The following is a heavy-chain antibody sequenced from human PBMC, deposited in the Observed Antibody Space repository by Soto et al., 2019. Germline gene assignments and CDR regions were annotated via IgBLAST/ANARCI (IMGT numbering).Heavy chain of an antibody. J-gene: IGHJ6*02. Sequence: QVQLKESGPGLVKPSETLALTCTVSGGAIGSYYWSWIRQPPGRGLEWIGCVYYSDGTNYNPSLKSRVTMSMDKSNIQFSLRLSSVTAADTAVYYCARTESSSWSFFYYGMDVWGQGTTVTVSS. CDR3: ARTESSSWSFFYYGMDV. D-gene: IGHD6-13*01. CDR2: VYYSDGT. V-gene: IGHV4-59*01. CDR1: GGAIGSYY.